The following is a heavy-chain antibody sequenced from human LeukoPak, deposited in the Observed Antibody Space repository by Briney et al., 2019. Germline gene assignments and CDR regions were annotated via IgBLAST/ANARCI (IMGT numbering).Heavy chain of an antibody. Sequence: GGSLRLSCAASGFTFSSYGMHWVRQAPGKGLEWVSLIYSGDNTYYADSVKGRFTISRDNSKNTLYLQMNSLTAEDTAVYYCATRSVAGSWSAFDYWGQGTLVTASS. CDR2: IYSGDNT. V-gene: IGHV3-NL1*01. CDR1: GFTFSSYG. D-gene: IGHD6-19*01. CDR3: ATRSVAGSWSAFDY. J-gene: IGHJ4*02.